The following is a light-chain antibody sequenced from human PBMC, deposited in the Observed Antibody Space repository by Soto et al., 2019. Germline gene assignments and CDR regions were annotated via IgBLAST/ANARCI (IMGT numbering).Light chain of an antibody. CDR1: QGISNY. CDR3: QQSHSTPSWT. Sequence: DIQMTQSPSSLSASVGDRVTISCRASQGISNYVAWYQQKPGKVPKLLIYDASSLQSGVPSRFSGSGSGTGFTLTISSLQPEDFATYYCQQSHSTPSWTFGQGTKVDIK. V-gene: IGKV1-39*01. J-gene: IGKJ1*01. CDR2: DAS.